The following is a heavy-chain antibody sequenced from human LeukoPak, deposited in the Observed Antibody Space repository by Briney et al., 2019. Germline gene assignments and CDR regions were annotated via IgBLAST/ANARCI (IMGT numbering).Heavy chain of an antibody. CDR3: AKGFRLYGDYYLDY. CDR1: GFTFSSYA. V-gene: IGHV3-23*01. D-gene: IGHD4-17*01. Sequence: GGSLRLSCAASGFTFSSYAMSWVRQAPGEGLEWVSAIRGSGSSTYYADSVKGRSTISRDNSKNTLYLQMNSLRAEDTAIYYCAKGFRLYGDYYLDYWGQGTLVTVSS. CDR2: IRGSGSST. J-gene: IGHJ4*02.